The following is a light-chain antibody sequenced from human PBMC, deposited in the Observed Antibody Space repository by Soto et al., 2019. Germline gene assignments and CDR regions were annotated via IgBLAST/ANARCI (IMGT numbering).Light chain of an antibody. V-gene: IGLV3-1*01. Sequence: SYELTQPPSVSVSPGQTATITCSGDKLEAKYVSWYQQKPGQSPVLVIYQDTKRPSGIPERFSGSNSGNTATLTISGTQAMDEADYYCQTWDITTGVFGTGTKLTVL. CDR2: QDT. CDR3: QTWDITTGV. CDR1: KLEAKY. J-gene: IGLJ1*01.